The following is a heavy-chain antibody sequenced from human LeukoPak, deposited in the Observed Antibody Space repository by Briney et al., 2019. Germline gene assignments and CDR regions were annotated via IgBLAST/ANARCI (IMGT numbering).Heavy chain of an antibody. J-gene: IGHJ5*02. D-gene: IGHD2-15*01. CDR3: ARDLEYCSGGSCYDWFDP. CDR2: ISSSSSTI. CDR1: GFTFSSYS. Sequence: GGSLRLSCAASGFTFSSYSMNWVRQAPGKGLEWVSYISSSSSTIYYADSVKGRFTISRDNAKNSLYLQMNSLRAEDTAVYYCARDLEYCSGGSCYDWFDPWGQGTLVTVSS. V-gene: IGHV3-48*01.